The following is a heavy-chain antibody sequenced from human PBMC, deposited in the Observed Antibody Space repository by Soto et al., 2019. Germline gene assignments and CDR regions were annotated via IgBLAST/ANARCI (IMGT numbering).Heavy chain of an antibody. CDR1: GYTFSSYA. CDR3: ARTGPPVDY. CDR2: IITYNGNT. Sequence: QVQLVQSGAEVKKPGASVKVSCKASGYTFSSYAISWVRQAPGQGLEWMGWIITYNGNTNYAQKLEGRVTMTTYTSTTTAYMDLRSLRSADTAVYYCARTGPPVDYWGQGTLVTVSS. V-gene: IGHV1-18*01. J-gene: IGHJ4*02.